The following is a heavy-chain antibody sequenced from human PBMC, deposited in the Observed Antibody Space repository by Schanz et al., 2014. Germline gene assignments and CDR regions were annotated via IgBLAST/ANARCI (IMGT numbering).Heavy chain of an antibody. CDR1: GFTFSGFW. CDR3: ARAGYDADNWFDP. CDR2: ISYGTSYI. D-gene: IGHD2-2*01. V-gene: IGHV3-21*01. J-gene: IGHJ5*02. Sequence: EVQLAESGGGLVQPGGSLRLSCAASGFTFSGFWMTWVRQARGKGLEWVSSISYGTSYIYYADSVKGRFTISRDNAKNSLFLQMNSLRAEDTAVYYCARAGYDADNWFDPWGQGTLVTVSS.